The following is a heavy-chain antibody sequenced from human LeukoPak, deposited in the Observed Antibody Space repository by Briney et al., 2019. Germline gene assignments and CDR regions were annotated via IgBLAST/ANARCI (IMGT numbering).Heavy chain of an antibody. D-gene: IGHD2-15*01. V-gene: IGHV4-59*08. Sequence: SETLSLTCAVSGVSMSSYYWSWIRQPPGKGLEWIGYIFYSGGTNYNPSLKSRVTISGDTSKNQSSLKLSSATAADTAVYYCARTLYCSSSSCSYGMDVWGQGTTVTVPS. CDR2: IFYSGGT. CDR1: GVSMSSYY. J-gene: IGHJ6*02. CDR3: ARTLYCSSSSCSYGMDV.